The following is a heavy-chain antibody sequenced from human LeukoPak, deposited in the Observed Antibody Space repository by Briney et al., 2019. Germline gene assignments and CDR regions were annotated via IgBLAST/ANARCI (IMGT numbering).Heavy chain of an antibody. CDR3: AREGPDGCYYYGMDV. D-gene: IGHD5-24*01. CDR1: GYTFTSYA. Sequence: ASVKVSCKASGYTFTSYAMHWVRQAPGQRLEWMGWINAGNGNTKYSQKFQGRVTITRDTSASTAYMELSSLRSEDTAVYYCAREGPDGCYYYGMDVWGQGTTVTVSS. CDR2: INAGNGNT. J-gene: IGHJ6*02. V-gene: IGHV1-3*01.